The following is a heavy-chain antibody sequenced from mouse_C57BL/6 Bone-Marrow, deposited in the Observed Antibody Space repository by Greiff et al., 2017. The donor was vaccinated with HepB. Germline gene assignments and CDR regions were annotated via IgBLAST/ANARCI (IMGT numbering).Heavy chain of an antibody. V-gene: IGHV5-9-1*02. CDR2: ISSGGDYI. J-gene: IGHJ2*01. CDR3: TTALPFDY. Sequence: DVKLVESGAGLVKPGGSLKLSCAASGFTFSSYAMSWVRQTPEKRLEWVAYISSGGDYIYYADTVKGRFTISRDKARNTLYLQMSSLKSEDTAMYYCTTALPFDYWGQGTTLTVSS. CDR1: GFTFSSYA.